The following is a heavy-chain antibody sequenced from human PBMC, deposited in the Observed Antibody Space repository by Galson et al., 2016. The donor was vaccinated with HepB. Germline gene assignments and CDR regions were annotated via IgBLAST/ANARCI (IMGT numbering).Heavy chain of an antibody. CDR3: ARERLPGADGSGSYLFDF. CDR1: GFTLTRHP. D-gene: IGHD3-10*01. Sequence: SLRLSCAASGFTLTRHPMHWVRLAPGKGLEFVAVISYDGLSKYYADSVKGRFTISRDTSKNTLHLQMNSLRGDDTAVYYCARERLPGADGSGSYLFDFWGQGTLVTVSS. J-gene: IGHJ4*02. CDR2: ISYDGLSK. V-gene: IGHV3-30*04.